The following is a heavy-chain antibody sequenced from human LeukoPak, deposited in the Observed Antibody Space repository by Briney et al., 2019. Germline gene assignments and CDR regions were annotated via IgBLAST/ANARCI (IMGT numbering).Heavy chain of an antibody. Sequence: SETLLLTCTVSGGSISSYYWSWIRQPPGKGLEWIGYIFYSGSTNYNPSLKSRVTISVDTSKNQFSLKLSSVTAADTAVYYCARELPRGYSYGGVLDYWGQGTLVTVSS. D-gene: IGHD5-18*01. CDR2: IFYSGST. CDR1: GGSISSYY. J-gene: IGHJ4*02. CDR3: ARELPRGYSYGGVLDY. V-gene: IGHV4-59*01.